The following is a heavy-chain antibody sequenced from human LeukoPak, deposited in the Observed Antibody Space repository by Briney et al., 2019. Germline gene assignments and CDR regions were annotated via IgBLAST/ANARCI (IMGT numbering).Heavy chain of an antibody. Sequence: SETLSLTCTVSGGSISSSSYYWGWIRQPPGKGLEWIGSIYYSGSTYYNPSLKSRVTISLDMAKNQFSLKLSSVTAADTAVYCCANVDIVATGEYYFDYWGQGTLVTGST. CDR1: GGSISSSSYY. D-gene: IGHD5-12*01. CDR2: IYYSGST. V-gene: IGHV4-39*01. J-gene: IGHJ4*02. CDR3: ANVDIVATGEYYFDY.